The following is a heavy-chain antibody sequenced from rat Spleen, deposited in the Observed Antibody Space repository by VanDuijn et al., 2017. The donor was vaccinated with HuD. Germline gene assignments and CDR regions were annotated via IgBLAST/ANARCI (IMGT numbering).Heavy chain of an antibody. J-gene: IGHJ2*01. V-gene: IGHV5-25*01. Sequence: EVQLVESGGGLVQPGRSMKLSCAASGFTFSNYDMAWVRQAPTKGLEWVASINFDGSGTYYRDSVKGRFTISRDNAKSTLYLQMDSLRSEDTATYYCTRSQSYYFDYWGQGVMVTVSS. CDR2: INFDGSGT. CDR1: GFTFSNYD. CDR3: TRSQSYYFDY. D-gene: IGHD3-2*01.